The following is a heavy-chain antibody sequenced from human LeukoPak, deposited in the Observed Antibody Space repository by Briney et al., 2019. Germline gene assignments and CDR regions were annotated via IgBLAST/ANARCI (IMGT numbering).Heavy chain of an antibody. CDR1: GFTFSSYA. Sequence: GGSLRLSCAASGFTFSSYAMHWVRQAPGKGLEWVAVISYDGSNKYYADSVKGRFTISRDNSKNTLYLQMNSLRAEDTAVHYCARSRILLLWFGDLGYWGQGTLVTVSS. V-gene: IGHV3-30*04. D-gene: IGHD3-10*01. CDR2: ISYDGSNK. CDR3: ARSRILLLWFGDLGY. J-gene: IGHJ4*02.